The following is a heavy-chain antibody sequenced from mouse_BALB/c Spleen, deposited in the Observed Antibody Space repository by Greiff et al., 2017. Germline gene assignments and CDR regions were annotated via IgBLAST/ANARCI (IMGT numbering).Heavy chain of an antibody. CDR3: ARDGGNYCDY. J-gene: IGHJ2*01. D-gene: IGHD2-3*01. V-gene: IGHV5-6*01. CDR1: GFTFSSYG. CDR2: ISSGGSYT. Sequence: EVMLVESGGDLVKPGGSLKLSCAASGFTFSSYGMSWVRQTPDKRLEWVATISSGGSYTYYPDSVKGRFTISRDNAKNTLYLQMSSLKSEDTAMYYCARDGGNYCDYWGQGTTLTVSS.